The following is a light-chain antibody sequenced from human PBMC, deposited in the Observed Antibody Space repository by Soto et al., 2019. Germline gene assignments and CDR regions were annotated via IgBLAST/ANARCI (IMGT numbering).Light chain of an antibody. J-gene: IGKJ1*01. Sequence: EIVMTQSPATLSVSPGERATLSCRASQNISSNLAWYQQKPGQAPRLLIYGASTRATGIPARFSGSGSGTEFTPTISSLQSEDFAVYYCQQYNNWPRTFGQGTKVDIK. V-gene: IGKV3-15*01. CDR1: QNISSN. CDR3: QQYNNWPRT. CDR2: GAS.